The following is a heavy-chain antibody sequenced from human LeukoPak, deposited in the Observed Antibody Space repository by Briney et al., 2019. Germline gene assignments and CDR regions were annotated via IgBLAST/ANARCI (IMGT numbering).Heavy chain of an antibody. CDR1: GYTFTSYG. D-gene: IGHD3-3*01. Sequence: ASVKVSCKASGYTFTSYGISWVRQAPGQGLEWMGWISACNGNTNYAQKLQGRVTMTTDTSTSTAYMELRSLRSDDTAVYYCARDVYYDFWSGPTPYGMDVWGQGTTVTVSS. J-gene: IGHJ6*02. CDR2: ISACNGNT. CDR3: ARDVYYDFWSGPTPYGMDV. V-gene: IGHV1-18*01.